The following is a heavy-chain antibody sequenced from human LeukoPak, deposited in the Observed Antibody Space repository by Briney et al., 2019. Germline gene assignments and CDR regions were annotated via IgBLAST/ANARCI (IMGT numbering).Heavy chain of an antibody. Sequence: SETLSLTCTVSGGSISSYYWSWIRQPPGKGLEWIGYIYYSGSTNYNPSLKSRVTISVDTSKNQFSLKLSSVTAADTAVYYCASLGIAAAGDYYYYGMDVWGQGTTVTVSS. J-gene: IGHJ6*02. CDR3: ASLGIAAAGDYYYYGMDV. CDR2: IYYSGST. V-gene: IGHV4-59*08. CDR1: GGSISSYY. D-gene: IGHD6-13*01.